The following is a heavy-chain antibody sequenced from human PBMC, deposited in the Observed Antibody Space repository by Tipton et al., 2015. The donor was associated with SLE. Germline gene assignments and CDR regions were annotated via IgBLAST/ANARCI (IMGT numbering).Heavy chain of an antibody. D-gene: IGHD6-19*01. V-gene: IGHV4-59*01. Sequence: TLSLTCSVSGGSITSYYWSWIRQPPGKGLEWIGNVYYTGSANYNPSLKSRLTISVDTSKNQFSLTLTSVTAADTAVYYCARDASGGYNWFDPWGQGTLVTVSS. CDR3: ARDASGGYNWFDP. CDR1: GGSITSYY. J-gene: IGHJ5*02. CDR2: VYYTGSA.